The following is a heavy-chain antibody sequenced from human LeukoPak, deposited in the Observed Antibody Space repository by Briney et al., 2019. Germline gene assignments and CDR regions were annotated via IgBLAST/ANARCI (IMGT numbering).Heavy chain of an antibody. Sequence: GGSLRLSCAAPGLTFADYAMYWVRQAPGKGLGWGSSINWNSDNIDYADSVKGRFTISRDNAKNSLYLQMNSLRAEDTALYYCAKDKGRSYGSGSYYDCWGQGTLLTVSS. CDR3: AKDKGRSYGSGSYYDC. J-gene: IGHJ4*02. CDR2: INWNSDNI. D-gene: IGHD3-10*01. CDR1: GLTFADYA. V-gene: IGHV3-9*01.